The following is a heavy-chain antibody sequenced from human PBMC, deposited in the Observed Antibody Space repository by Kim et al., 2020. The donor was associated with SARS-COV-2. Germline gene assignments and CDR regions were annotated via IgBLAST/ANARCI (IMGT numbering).Heavy chain of an antibody. CDR2: IGTAGDT. J-gene: IGHJ4*02. CDR3: ARGGQGYGSGSYFDY. CDR1: GFTFSSYD. V-gene: IGHV3-13*01. Sequence: GGSLRLSCAASGFTFSSYDMHWVRQATGKGLEWVSAIGTAGDTYYPGSVKGRFTISRENAKNSLYLQMNSLRAGDTAVYYCARGGQGYGSGSYFDYWGQGTLVTVSS. D-gene: IGHD3-10*01.